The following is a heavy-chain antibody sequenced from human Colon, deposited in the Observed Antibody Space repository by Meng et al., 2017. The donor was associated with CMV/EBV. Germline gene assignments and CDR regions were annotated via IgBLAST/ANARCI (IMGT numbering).Heavy chain of an antibody. J-gene: IGHJ6*02. Sequence: ASVKVSCKASGYTFTSYYIHGVRQAPGQGLEWMGIINPSGGSTSYAQKFQGRVTMTRDTSTSTVYMELSSLRSEDTAVYYCARGGKASKARSSSMPAQLRGYYGMDVWGQGTTVTVSS. D-gene: IGHD6-6*01. CDR3: ARGGKASKARSSSMPAQLRGYYGMDV. CDR2: INPSGGST. V-gene: IGHV1-46*01. CDR1: GYTFTSYY.